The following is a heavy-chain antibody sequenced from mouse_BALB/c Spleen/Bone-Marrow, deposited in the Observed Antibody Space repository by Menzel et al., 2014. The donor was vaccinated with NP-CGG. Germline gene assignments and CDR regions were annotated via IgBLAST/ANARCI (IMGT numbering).Heavy chain of an antibody. CDR1: GYTFTDYG. V-gene: IGHV1-67*01. J-gene: IGHJ4*01. Sequence: QVQLQQSGPELVRPGVSVKISCKGSGYTFTDYGMHWVKRSHAKSLEWIGLISLYSGNTNYNQKFKDKATMTVDKSSSTGDMELARLTSEGSAIYYGARGGCRWEETMGYWGEGSSVTVSS. CDR3: ARGGCRWEETMGY. D-gene: IGHD3-3*01. CDR2: ISLYSGNT.